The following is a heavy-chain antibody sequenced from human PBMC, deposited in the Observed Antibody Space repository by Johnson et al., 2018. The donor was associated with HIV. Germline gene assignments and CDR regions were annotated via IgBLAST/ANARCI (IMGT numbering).Heavy chain of an antibody. CDR3: ARAGQLPEDAFDI. D-gene: IGHD1-7*01. J-gene: IGHJ3*02. V-gene: IGHV3-53*01. Sequence: VQLVESGGGLIQPGGSLRLSCAASGFTVSSNYMSWVRQAPGKGLEWVSVIYSGGSTYFADSVKGRFTISRDNSKNTLYLQMNSLRAEDTAVYYCARAGQLPEDAFDIWGHGTTVTVSS. CDR1: GFTVSSNY. CDR2: IYSGGST.